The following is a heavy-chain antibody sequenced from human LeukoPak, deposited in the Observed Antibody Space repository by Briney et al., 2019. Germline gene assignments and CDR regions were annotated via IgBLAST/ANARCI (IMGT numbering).Heavy chain of an antibody. V-gene: IGHV1-18*01. CDR3: ARARRGSSGYDY. D-gene: IGHD1-26*01. Sequence: ASVKVSCKASGYTFTSYCISWVRQAPGQGLEWMGWISAYNGNTNYAQKLQGRVTMTTDTSTSTAYMELRRLRSDDTAVYYYARARRGSSGYDYWGQGTLVTVSS. CDR1: GYTFTSYC. J-gene: IGHJ4*02. CDR2: ISAYNGNT.